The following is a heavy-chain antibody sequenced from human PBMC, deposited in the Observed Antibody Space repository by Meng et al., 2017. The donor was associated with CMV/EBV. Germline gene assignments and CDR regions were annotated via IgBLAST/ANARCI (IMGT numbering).Heavy chain of an antibody. CDR2: VSYSGNT. CDR3: ARDAYNSFDS. CDR1: GVSITSFY. J-gene: IGHJ4*02. D-gene: IGHD5-24*01. V-gene: IGHV4-59*01. Sequence: SETLSLTCSVSGVSITSFYWTWVRQAPGKGLEWIGYVSYSGNTNYNPSFRSRVTISRETSRNQFSLHLTSATAADTVVYFCARDAYNSFDSWGLGTLVTVSS.